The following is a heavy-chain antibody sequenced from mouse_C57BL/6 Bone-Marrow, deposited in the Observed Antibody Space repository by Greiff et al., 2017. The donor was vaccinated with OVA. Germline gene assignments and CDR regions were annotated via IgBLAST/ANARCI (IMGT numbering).Heavy chain of an antibody. CDR3: VREGITTVVPDY. V-gene: IGHV10-3*01. CDR1: GSTFNTYA. J-gene: IGHJ2*01. Sequence: EVQLVESGGGLVQPKGSLKLSCAASGSTFNTYAMHWVRQAPGKGLEWVARIRSKSSNYATYYADSVKDRFTISRDDSQSMLYLQMNNLKTEDTAMYYCVREGITTVVPDYWGQGTTLTVSS. D-gene: IGHD1-1*01. CDR2: IRSKSSNYAT.